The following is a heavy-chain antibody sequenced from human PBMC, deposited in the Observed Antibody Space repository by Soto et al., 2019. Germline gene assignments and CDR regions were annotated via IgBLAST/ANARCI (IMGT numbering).Heavy chain of an antibody. Sequence: SVKVSCKASGGTFSSYAISWVRQAPGQGLEWMGGIIPIFGTANYAQKFQGRVTITADESTSTAYMELSSLRSEDTAVYYCAREVGWQQPIDIWGQGTMVTVSS. CDR1: GGTFSSYA. CDR3: AREVGWQQPIDI. V-gene: IGHV1-69*13. CDR2: IIPIFGTA. J-gene: IGHJ3*02. D-gene: IGHD6-13*01.